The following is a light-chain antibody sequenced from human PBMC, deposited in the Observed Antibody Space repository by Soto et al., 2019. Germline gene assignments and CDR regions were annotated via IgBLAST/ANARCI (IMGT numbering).Light chain of an antibody. CDR1: ESISTY. CDR3: QQSHSVPGT. J-gene: IGKJ1*01. V-gene: IGKV1-39*01. CDR2: AAS. Sequence: DIQMTQSPSSLSASVGDRVTITCRASESISTYLHWYQQKPGKAPNLLIYAASSLQRGVPSRFSGSGSGTDFSLSINGLQPEDFATYYCQQSHSVPGTFGQGTKWIS.